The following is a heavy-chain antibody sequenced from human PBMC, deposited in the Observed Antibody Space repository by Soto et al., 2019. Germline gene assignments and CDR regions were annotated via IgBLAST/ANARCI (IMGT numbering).Heavy chain of an antibody. V-gene: IGHV4-38-2*01. Sequence: SETLSLTCAVSGFFISSGNYWGWIRKPPGKGLEWIGSIFHGGNTYYNPSLKSRVTISVDMSKNQFSLKLNSVTAADTAVYYCARARWHDGFDVWGQGTVVTVSS. J-gene: IGHJ3*01. CDR3: ARARWHDGFDV. CDR1: GFFISSGNY. CDR2: IFHGGNT. D-gene: IGHD4-17*01.